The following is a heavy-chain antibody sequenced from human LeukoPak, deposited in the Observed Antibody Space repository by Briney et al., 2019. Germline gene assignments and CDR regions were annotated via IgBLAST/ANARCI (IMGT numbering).Heavy chain of an antibody. CDR3: ATARYSSGWQVSFDY. V-gene: IGHV1-24*01. D-gene: IGHD6-19*01. Sequence: GASVKVSCKVSGYTFTDYYMHWVQQAPGKGLEWMGGFDPEDGETIYAQKFQGRVTMTEDTSTDTAYMELSSLRSEDTAVYYCATARYSSGWQVSFDYWGQGTLVTVSS. CDR2: FDPEDGET. CDR1: GYTFTDYY. J-gene: IGHJ4*02.